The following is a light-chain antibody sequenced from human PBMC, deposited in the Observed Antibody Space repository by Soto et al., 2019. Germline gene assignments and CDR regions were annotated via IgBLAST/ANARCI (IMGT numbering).Light chain of an antibody. J-gene: IGKJ2*01. CDR3: QQYTNWPPYT. Sequence: EIVMTQSPATLSVSPGERATLSCRASQSVSSNFAWYQQKPGQPPRLLIYGASTRATGIPARFSGSGSGTEFILTLSSLQSEDFAVYYCQQYTNWPPYTCGQGTKLEIK. CDR2: GAS. CDR1: QSVSSN. V-gene: IGKV3-15*01.